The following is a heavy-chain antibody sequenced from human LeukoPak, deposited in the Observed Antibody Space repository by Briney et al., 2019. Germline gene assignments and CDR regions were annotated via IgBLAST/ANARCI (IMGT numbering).Heavy chain of an antibody. V-gene: IGHV4-31*03. CDR2: IYYSGST. J-gene: IGHJ6*02. CDR3: ARDYYDSSSYYYYGMDV. D-gene: IGHD3-22*01. CDR1: GGSISSGGYY. Sequence: SQTLSLTCTVSGGSISSGGYYWSWIRQHPGKGLEWIGYIYYSGSTYYNPSLKSRVTISVDTSKNQFSLKLSSVTAADTAVYYCARDYYDSSSYYYYGMDVWGQGTTVTVSS.